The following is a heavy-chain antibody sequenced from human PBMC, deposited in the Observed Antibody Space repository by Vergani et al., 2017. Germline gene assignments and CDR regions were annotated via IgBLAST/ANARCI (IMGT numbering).Heavy chain of an antibody. J-gene: IGHJ4*02. CDR2: ISGYDGKT. Sequence: QVQLVQSGAEMKKPGASVNVSCKTSGYSFNSYGINWVRQAPGQGLEWLGWISGYDGKTKYVEKLQGRITVTIDTSTNSAYMELRGLRSDDTAVYYCAKTHEGDSGYDYFDYWGQGTLVTVSS. CDR1: GYSFNSYG. V-gene: IGHV1-18*01. CDR3: AKTHEGDSGYDYFDY. D-gene: IGHD5-12*01.